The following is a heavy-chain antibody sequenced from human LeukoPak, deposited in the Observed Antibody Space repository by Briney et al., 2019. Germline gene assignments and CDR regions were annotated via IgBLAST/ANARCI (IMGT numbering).Heavy chain of an antibody. Sequence: GGSLRLSCAASGFTFSSHWVHWVRQAPGKGLVWVSRINTDGTSTTYADSVKGRFTISRDNAKNTLYLQMDSLRAEDTAVYYCARDLSPCTYGSYNWFDPWGQGTLVTVSS. CDR1: GFTFSSHW. CDR2: INTDGTST. J-gene: IGHJ5*02. V-gene: IGHV3-74*01. D-gene: IGHD3-10*01. CDR3: ARDLSPCTYGSYNWFDP.